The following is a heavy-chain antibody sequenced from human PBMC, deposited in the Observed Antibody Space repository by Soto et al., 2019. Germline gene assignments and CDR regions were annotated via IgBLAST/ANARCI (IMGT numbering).Heavy chain of an antibody. CDR3: ARESSYYGGGGY. CDR2: IYNSGST. V-gene: IGHV4-31*03. CDR1: GGSISSGGYY. D-gene: IGHD3-16*01. J-gene: IGHJ4*02. Sequence: QVQLQESGPGLVKPSQILSLTCSVSGGSISSGGYYWSWIRQFPGKGLEWIGHIYNSGSTYYNPSLKSRVSISVDTSKNQFSLKLTSVTAADTAVYYCARESSYYGGGGYWGQGTLVTVSS.